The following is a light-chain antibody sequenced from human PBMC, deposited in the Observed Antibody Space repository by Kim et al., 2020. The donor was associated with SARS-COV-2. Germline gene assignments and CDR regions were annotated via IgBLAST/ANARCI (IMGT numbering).Light chain of an antibody. CDR3: QVWDSSSGVI. CDR1: NIGRKA. J-gene: IGLJ2*01. V-gene: IGLV3-9*01. CDR2: RDN. Sequence: SYELNQPLSVSVALGQTARITCGGNNIGRKAVHWYQQKPGLAPMLVIYRDNNRPSEIPERFSGSKSGDTATLTISRGQAGDEADYYCQVWDSSSGVIFGGGTQLTVL.